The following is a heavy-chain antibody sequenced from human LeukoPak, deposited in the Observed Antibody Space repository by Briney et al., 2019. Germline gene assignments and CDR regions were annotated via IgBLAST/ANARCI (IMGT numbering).Heavy chain of an antibody. D-gene: IGHD3-16*02. J-gene: IGHJ5*02. CDR3: GSSPTLYDYVWGSYRS. CDR1: GFTFSSYS. V-gene: IGHV3-48*04. CDR2: ISSSSSTI. Sequence: GGSLRLSCAASGFTFSSYSMNWVRQAPGKGLEWVSYISSSSSTIYYADSVKGRFTISRDNAKNSLYLQMNSLRAEDTAVYYCGSSPTLYDYVWGSYRSWGQGTLVTVSS.